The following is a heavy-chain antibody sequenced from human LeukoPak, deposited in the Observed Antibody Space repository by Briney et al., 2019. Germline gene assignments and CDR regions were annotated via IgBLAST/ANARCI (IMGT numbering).Heavy chain of an antibody. CDR3: VRDLGGRSGH. CDR1: GFTFSSNW. V-gene: IGHV3-74*01. J-gene: IGHJ4*02. Sequence: GGSLRLSCAASGFTFSSNWMHWVRQAPGKGLVWVSRINEDGSTTNYADSVKGRSTIFRDNAKNALYLQMNSLRAEDTAVYYCVRDLGGRSGHWGQGTLVTVSS. D-gene: IGHD1-26*01. CDR2: INEDGSTT.